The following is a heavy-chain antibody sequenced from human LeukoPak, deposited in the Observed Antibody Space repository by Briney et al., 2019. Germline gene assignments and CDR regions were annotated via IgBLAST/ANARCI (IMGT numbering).Heavy chain of an antibody. CDR3: ARRGGHSWDVGNWFDP. CDR1: GKSIRSTTF. V-gene: IGHV4-39*01. CDR2: TSHAGIS. J-gene: IGHJ5*02. Sequence: PSETLSLTCSVSGKSIRSTTFWGWIRQSPGMGLEWIASTSHAGISYYNPSLSSRVTVSADSSNDQFSLRLSSVTAADTAVYYCARRGGHSWDVGNWFDPWGQGTPVTVSS. D-gene: IGHD6-13*01.